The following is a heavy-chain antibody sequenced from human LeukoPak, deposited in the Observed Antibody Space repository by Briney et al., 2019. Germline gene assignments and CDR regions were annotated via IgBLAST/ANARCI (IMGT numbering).Heavy chain of an antibody. V-gene: IGHV1-2*02. D-gene: IGHD3-16*02. Sequence: VASVKVSCKASGYTFTGYYMHWVRQAPGQGLEWMGWINPNSGGTNYAQKFQGRVTMTRDTSISTAYMELRSLRSDDTAVYYCARVFPPRLSLSYYYYYMDVWGKGTTVTVSS. J-gene: IGHJ6*03. CDR3: ARVFPPRLSLSYYYYYMDV. CDR1: GYTFTGYY. CDR2: INPNSGGT.